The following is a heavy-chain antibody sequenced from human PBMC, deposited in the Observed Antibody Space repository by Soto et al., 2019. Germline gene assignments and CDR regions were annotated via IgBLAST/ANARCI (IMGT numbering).Heavy chain of an antibody. CDR3: ARTYSGYFDY. CDR2: TYYRSKWHN. Sequence: SQTLSLTCAISGDSVSSNDDAWNWIRQSPSRGLEWLGRTYYRSKWHNEYAASVKSRITINPDTSKNQFSLQLKSVTPEDTAVYYCARTYSGYFDYWGQGTLVTAPQ. D-gene: IGHD1-26*01. J-gene: IGHJ4*02. V-gene: IGHV6-1*01. CDR1: GDSVSSNDDA.